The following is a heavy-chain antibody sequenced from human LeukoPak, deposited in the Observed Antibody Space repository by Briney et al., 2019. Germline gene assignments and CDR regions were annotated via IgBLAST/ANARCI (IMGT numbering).Heavy chain of an antibody. D-gene: IGHD1-26*01. V-gene: IGHV1-24*01. CDR3: ALGGGAR. J-gene: IGHJ4*02. Sequence: ASVKVSCKVSGYTLSKISMHWVRQAPGKGLEWVGSFDPEDGEIMSAQRFQGRVTMTEDTSTDTAYMELSNLRSDDTAIYYCALGGGARWGQGTLVTVSS. CDR2: FDPEDGEI. CDR1: GYTLSKIS.